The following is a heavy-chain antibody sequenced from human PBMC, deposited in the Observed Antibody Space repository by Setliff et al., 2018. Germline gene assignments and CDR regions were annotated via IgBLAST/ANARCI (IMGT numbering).Heavy chain of an antibody. CDR2: IYYSGST. CDR1: GGSISSSRYY. CDR3: ARVSGMGSPPCYYYYYGMDV. J-gene: IGHJ6*02. V-gene: IGHV4-39*07. D-gene: IGHD6-25*01. Sequence: SETLSLTCTVSGGSISSSRYYWGWIRQPPGKGLEWIGSIYYSGSTYYNPSLKSRVTISVDTSKNQFSLKLSSVTAADTAVYYCARVSGMGSPPCYYYYYGMDVWGQGTTVTVSS.